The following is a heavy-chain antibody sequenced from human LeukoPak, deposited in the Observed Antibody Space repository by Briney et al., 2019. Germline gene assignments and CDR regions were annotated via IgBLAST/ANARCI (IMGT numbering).Heavy chain of an antibody. J-gene: IGHJ6*03. D-gene: IGHD5-12*01. Sequence: PSETLSLTCTVSGGSISSYYWSWIRQPPGKGLEWIGYIYYSGSTDYNPSLKSRVTISVETSKNQFSLKVTSVTAADTAVYYCARVDWLRDYYYYMDVWGKGTTVTVSS. V-gene: IGHV4-59*08. CDR3: ARVDWLRDYYYYMDV. CDR2: IYYSGST. CDR1: GGSISSYY.